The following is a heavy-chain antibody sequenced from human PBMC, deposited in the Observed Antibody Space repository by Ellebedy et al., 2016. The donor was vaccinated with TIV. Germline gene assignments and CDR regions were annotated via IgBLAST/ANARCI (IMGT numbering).Heavy chain of an antibody. D-gene: IGHD5-12*01. CDR2: MKQDGREE. CDR1: GFSFSNYW. V-gene: IGHV3-7*03. CDR3: ARDLGHSGYDILDP. Sequence: GESLKISCAASGFSFSNYWMTWVRQAPGKGLEWVANMKQDGREEYYVDSVKGRFIISRDNAKNSLYLKMNSLRVEDTAVYYCARDLGHSGYDILDPWGQGTLVTVSA. J-gene: IGHJ5*02.